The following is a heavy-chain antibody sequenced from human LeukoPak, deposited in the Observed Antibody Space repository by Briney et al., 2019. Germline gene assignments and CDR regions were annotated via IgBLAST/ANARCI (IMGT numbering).Heavy chain of an antibody. Sequence: PGGSLRLSCAASGFTFSSYSMNWVRQAPGKGLEWVSSISSSSSYIYYADSVKGRFTISRDNAKNSLYLQMNSLRAEDTAVYYCARESWSGSSCETTDYWGQGTLVTVSS. CDR1: GFTFSSYS. CDR3: ARESWSGSSCETTDY. V-gene: IGHV3-21*01. CDR2: ISSSSSYI. J-gene: IGHJ4*02. D-gene: IGHD6-13*01.